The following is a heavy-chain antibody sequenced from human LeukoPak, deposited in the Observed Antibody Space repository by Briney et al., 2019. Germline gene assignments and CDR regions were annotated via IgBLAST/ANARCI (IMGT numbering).Heavy chain of an antibody. CDR1: GFTFSSYA. Sequence: PGGSPRLSCAASGFTFSSYAMSWVRQAPGKGLEWVSAFSGSGGSTYYADSVKGRFTISRDNSKNTLYLQMNSLRAEDTAVYYCAKSPQVSTVTTYYFDYWGQGTLVTVSS. V-gene: IGHV3-23*01. D-gene: IGHD4-17*01. J-gene: IGHJ4*02. CDR3: AKSPQVSTVTTYYFDY. CDR2: FSGSGGST.